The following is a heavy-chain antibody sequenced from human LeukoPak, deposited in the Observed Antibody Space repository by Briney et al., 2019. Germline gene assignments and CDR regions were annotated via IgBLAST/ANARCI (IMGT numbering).Heavy chain of an antibody. CDR1: GYTFTGYY. Sequence: GASVKVSCKTSGYTFTGYYMHWVRQVPGQQPEWMGWIDPNSGGTKYAEKFEGRVTLTRDTSTTTMYLELRGLTSDDMAVYYCARDGASWSGYHGLDYWGQGTLVTVSS. CDR3: ARDGASWSGYHGLDY. D-gene: IGHD3-3*01. V-gene: IGHV1-2*02. CDR2: IDPNSGGT. J-gene: IGHJ4*02.